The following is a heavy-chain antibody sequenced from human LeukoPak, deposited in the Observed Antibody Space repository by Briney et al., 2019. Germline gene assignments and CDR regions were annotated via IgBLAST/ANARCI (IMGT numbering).Heavy chain of an antibody. V-gene: IGHV3-21*01. CDR3: ARDQPYYDSSGYYPF. CDR2: ISSSSSYI. J-gene: IGHJ4*02. CDR1: GFTFSSYS. D-gene: IGHD3-22*01. Sequence: PGGSLRLSCAASGFTFSSYSMNWVRQAPGKGLEWVSSISSSSSYIYYADSVKGRFTISRDNAKNSLYLQMNSLRAEDTAVYYCARDQPYYDSSGYYPFWGQGTLVTVSS.